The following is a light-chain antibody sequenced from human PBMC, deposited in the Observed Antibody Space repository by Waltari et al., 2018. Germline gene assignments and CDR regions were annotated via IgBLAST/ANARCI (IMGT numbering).Light chain of an antibody. CDR2: RAS. CDR3: QQYNSWPRT. J-gene: IGKJ1*01. Sequence: EIVMTQSPATLSVSPGERATLSCRANESISNNLAWYQQKPGRAPRLLIYRASTGATGIPARLSGSGSGTEFTLTIGSLQSEDFAVYYCQQYNSWPRTFGQGP. CDR1: ESISNN. V-gene: IGKV3-15*01.